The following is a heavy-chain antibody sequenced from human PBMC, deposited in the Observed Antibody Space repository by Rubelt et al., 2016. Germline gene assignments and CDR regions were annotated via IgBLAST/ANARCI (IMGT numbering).Heavy chain of an antibody. CDR2: IYYSGST. CDR1: GGSISTYY. CDR3: ARGHDYKSSGFDP. D-gene: IGHD4-11*01. V-gene: IGHV4-59*01. J-gene: IGHJ5*02. Sequence: QVQLQESGPGLVKPSETLSLTCTVSGGSISTYYWSWIRQPPGKGLEWIGYIYYSGSTNYNPSLKSRVTISVDTSKNQFSLKLNSVTAADTAVYYCARGHDYKSSGFDPWGQGTLVTVSS.